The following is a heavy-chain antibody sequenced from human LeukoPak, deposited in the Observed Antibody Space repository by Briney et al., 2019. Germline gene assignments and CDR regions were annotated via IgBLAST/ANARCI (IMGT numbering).Heavy chain of an antibody. CDR3: ARAGLLWFGESYFDY. CDR2: IKEDGSEK. V-gene: IGHV3-7*01. J-gene: IGHJ4*02. Sequence: SGGSLRLSCLASGFTFSSYWMTWVRQAPGKGLEWVANIKEDGSEKHYGDSVKGRFTISRDNAKNSLYLQMSSLRAEDTAVYYCARAGLLWFGESYFDYWGQGTLVTVSS. CDR1: GFTFSSYW. D-gene: IGHD3-10*01.